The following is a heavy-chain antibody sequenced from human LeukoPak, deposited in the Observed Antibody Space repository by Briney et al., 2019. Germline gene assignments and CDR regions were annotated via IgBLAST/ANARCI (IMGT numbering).Heavy chain of an antibody. Sequence: PGGSLRLSCAASGFTFSNYGMSWVRQSPGKGLEWVSSINANGVSTDYADSVKGRFSISRDNSKTTLYLQMNSLRAEDTAVYYCAKDVTGSGSYSDYWGQGTLVTVSS. D-gene: IGHD3-10*01. CDR1: GFTFSNYG. CDR3: AKDVTGSGSYSDY. J-gene: IGHJ4*02. CDR2: INANGVST. V-gene: IGHV3-23*01.